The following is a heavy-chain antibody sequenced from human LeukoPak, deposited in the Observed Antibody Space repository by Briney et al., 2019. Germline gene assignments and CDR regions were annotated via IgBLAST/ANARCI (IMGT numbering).Heavy chain of an antibody. D-gene: IGHD3-22*01. CDR1: KFTFNNYA. CDR2: ISGSGDNM. J-gene: IGHJ2*01. V-gene: IGHV3-23*01. Sequence: GGSLRLSCLASKFTFNNYAMTWVRQAPGKGLEWVSSISGSGDNMDYADSVKGRFTISRDNSKNTLYLQMNSLRAEDTAVYYCAKAGRITMIVVVISNWYFDLWGRGTLVTVSS. CDR3: AKAGRITMIVVVISNWYFDL.